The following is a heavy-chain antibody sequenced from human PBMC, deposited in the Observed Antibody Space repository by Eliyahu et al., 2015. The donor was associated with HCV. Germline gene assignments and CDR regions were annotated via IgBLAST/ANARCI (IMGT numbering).Heavy chain of an antibody. CDR2: ISSSSSTI. V-gene: IGHV3-48*01. J-gene: IGHJ4*02. CDR1: GFTFSXYS. Sequence: EVQLVESGGGLVQPGGSLRLSCXASGFTFSXYSMNWVRQAPGKGLEWVSYISSSSSTIYYADSVKGRFTISRDNAKNSLYLQMNSLRAEDTAVYYCARDTPYYYDSSGYYLGFDYWGQGTLVTVSS. D-gene: IGHD3-22*01. CDR3: ARDTPYYYDSSGYYLGFDY.